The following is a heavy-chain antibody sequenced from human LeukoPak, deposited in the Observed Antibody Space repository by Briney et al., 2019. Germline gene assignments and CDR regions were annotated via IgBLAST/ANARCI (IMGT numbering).Heavy chain of an antibody. D-gene: IGHD6-13*01. CDR3: ARVRAAAIPYYFDY. CDR1: GESINSFY. Sequence: KPSETLSLTCTVSGESINSFYWSWIRQPAGKGLEWIGRIYSSGSTNYSPSLKSRVTMSVDTSKNQFSLKLSSVTVADTAVYYCARVRAAAIPYYFDYWGQGTLVTVSS. V-gene: IGHV4-4*07. CDR2: IYSSGST. J-gene: IGHJ4*02.